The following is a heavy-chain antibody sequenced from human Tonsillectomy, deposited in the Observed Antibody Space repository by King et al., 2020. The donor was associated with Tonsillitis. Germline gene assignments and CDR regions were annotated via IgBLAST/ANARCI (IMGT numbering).Heavy chain of an antibody. CDR2: ISTSGSTL. V-gene: IGHV3-48*03. CDR1: GFTLSSYE. CDR3: ERERGLTGSSQ. J-gene: IGHJ4*02. Sequence: VQLVESGGGLVQPGGSLRLSCAASGFTLSSYEMNWVRQAPGKGLEWVSYISTSGSTLLYADSVKGRFTISRDNAKNSLYLQMDSLRAADTAIYYCERERGLTGSSQWGQGTLVTVTS. D-gene: IGHD1-20*01.